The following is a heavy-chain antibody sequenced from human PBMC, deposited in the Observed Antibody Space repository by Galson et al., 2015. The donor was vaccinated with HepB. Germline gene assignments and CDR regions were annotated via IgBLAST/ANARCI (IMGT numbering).Heavy chain of an antibody. CDR3: ARFPYCSSTSCSNWVPGFDY. J-gene: IGHJ4*02. CDR1: GFTFSSYW. V-gene: IGHV3-7*01. Sequence: SLRLSCAASGFTFSSYWMSWVRQAPGKGLEWVANIKQDGSERYYVDSVKGRFTISRDNAKNSLYLQMNSLRAEDTAVYYCARFPYCSSTSCSNWVPGFDYWGQGTLVTVSS. D-gene: IGHD2-2*01. CDR2: IKQDGSER.